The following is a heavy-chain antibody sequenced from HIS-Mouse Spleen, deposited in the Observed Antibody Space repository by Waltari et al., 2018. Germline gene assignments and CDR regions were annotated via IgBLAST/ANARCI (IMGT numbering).Heavy chain of an antibody. CDR2: ISCDGSNK. Sequence: QVQLVESGGGVVQPGRSLRLSCAAPGFTFSSYAMHWVRQAPGKGLEWVAVISCDGSNKYYADSVKGRFTISRDNSKNTLYLQMNSLRAEDTAVYYCARDHSGWYFDYWGQGTLVTVSS. J-gene: IGHJ4*02. V-gene: IGHV3-30-3*01. D-gene: IGHD6-19*01. CDR1: GFTFSSYA. CDR3: ARDHSGWYFDY.